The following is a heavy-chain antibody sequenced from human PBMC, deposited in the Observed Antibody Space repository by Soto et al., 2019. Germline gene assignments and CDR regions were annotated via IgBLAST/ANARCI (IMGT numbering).Heavy chain of an antibody. CDR1: GYTFTRYA. CDR2: INAGNGNT. CDR3: ARSIVVVTALDY. D-gene: IGHD2-21*02. J-gene: IGHJ4*02. Sequence: ASVKVSCKASGYTFTRYAMHWVRQAPGQRLEWMGWINAGNGNTKYSQKFQGRVTITRDTSASTAYMELSSLRSEDTAVYYCARSIVVVTALDYWGQGTLVTVSS. V-gene: IGHV1-3*01.